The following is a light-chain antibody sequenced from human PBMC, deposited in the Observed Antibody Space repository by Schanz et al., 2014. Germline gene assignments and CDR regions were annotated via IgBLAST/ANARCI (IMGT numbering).Light chain of an antibody. CDR3: GTWDSSLSAGV. J-gene: IGLJ3*02. CDR2: DNN. Sequence: QSVLTQPPSVSAAPGQKVTISCSGSGSNIGSNSVSWYQQLPGTAPKLLIYDNNKRPSGIPDRFSGSKSGTSATLGITGLQTGDEADYFCGTWDSSLSAGVFGGGTKLTVL. CDR1: GSNIGSNS. V-gene: IGLV1-51*01.